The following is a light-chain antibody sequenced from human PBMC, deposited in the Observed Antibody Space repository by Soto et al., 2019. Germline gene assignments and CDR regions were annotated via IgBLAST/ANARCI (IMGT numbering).Light chain of an antibody. V-gene: IGKV1-39*01. CDR2: AAS. J-gene: IGKJ3*01. Sequence: DIQMTQSPSSLSASVGDRITITCRASQSISSSLNWYQVKPGKAPNLLIYAASSLQRGVPSSFSCSGSGTDFTLTISRLQPSDFATYYCQQSFDMSPTCGPGTKVYIK. CDR3: QQSFDMSPT. CDR1: QSISSS.